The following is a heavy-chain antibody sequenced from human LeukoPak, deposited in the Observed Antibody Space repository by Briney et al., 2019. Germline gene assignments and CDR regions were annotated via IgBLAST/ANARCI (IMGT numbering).Heavy chain of an antibody. CDR2: ISYDGSNK. CDR3: ASGYGDYGAGAFDI. V-gene: IGHV3-30*03. Sequence: AGGSLRLSCAAPGFTFSSYSMNWVRQAPGKGLEWVAVISYDGSNKYYADSVKGRFTISRDNSKNTLYLQMNSLRAEDTAVYYCASGYGDYGAGAFDIWGQGTMVTVSS. D-gene: IGHD4-17*01. J-gene: IGHJ3*02. CDR1: GFTFSSYS.